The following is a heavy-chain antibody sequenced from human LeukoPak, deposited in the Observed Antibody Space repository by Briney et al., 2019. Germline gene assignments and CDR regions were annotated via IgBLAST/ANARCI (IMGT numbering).Heavy chain of an antibody. CDR1: GGSFSGYY. J-gene: IGHJ4*02. CDR2: INHSGST. D-gene: IGHD2-15*01. CDR3: ASAVLGYCSGGSCYSMRISFDY. Sequence: SETLPLTCAVYGGSFSGYYWSWIRQPPGKGLEWIGEINHSGSTNHNPSLKSRVTISVDTSKNQFSLKLSSVTAADTAVYYCASAVLGYCSGGSCYSMRISFDYWGQGTLVTVSS. V-gene: IGHV4-34*01.